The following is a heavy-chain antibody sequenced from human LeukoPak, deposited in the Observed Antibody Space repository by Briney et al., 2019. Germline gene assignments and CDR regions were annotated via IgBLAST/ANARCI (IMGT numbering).Heavy chain of an antibody. CDR1: GGTFSSYA. CDR3: ARDNALGTAMVDY. Sequence: ASVKVSCKASGGTFSSYAISWVRQAPGQGLEWMGWISAYNGNTNYAQKLQGRVTMTTDTSTSTAYMELRSLRSDDTAVYYCARDNALGTAMVDYWGQGTLVTVSS. J-gene: IGHJ4*02. CDR2: ISAYNGNT. V-gene: IGHV1-18*01. D-gene: IGHD5-18*01.